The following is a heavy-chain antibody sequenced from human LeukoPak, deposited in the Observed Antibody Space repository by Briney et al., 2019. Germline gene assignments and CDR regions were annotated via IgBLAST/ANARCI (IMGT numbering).Heavy chain of an antibody. CDR3: ANTPDYYDSSGLDY. CDR1: GFTFSSYA. CDR2: ISGSGGST. J-gene: IGHJ4*02. V-gene: IGHV3-23*01. D-gene: IGHD3-22*01. Sequence: GGSLRLSCAASGFTFSSYAMSWVRQAPGKGLEWVSAISGSGGSTYYADSVKGRFTISRDNSKNTLYLQMNSLRAEDTAVYYCANTPDYYDSSGLDYWGQGTLVTVSS.